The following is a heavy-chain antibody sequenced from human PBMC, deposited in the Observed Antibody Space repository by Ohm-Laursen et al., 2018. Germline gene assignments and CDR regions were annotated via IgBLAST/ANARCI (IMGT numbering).Heavy chain of an antibody. CDR3: AKYVVARDAFDI. V-gene: IGHV3-23*01. J-gene: IGHJ3*02. D-gene: IGHD2-15*01. CDR2: ISGSGGST. CDR1: GFTFSSYA. Sequence: SLRLSCAASGFTFSSYAMSWVRQAPGKGLEWVSAISGSGGSTYYADSVKGWFTISRDNSKNTLYLQMNSLRAEDTAVYYCAKYVVARDAFDIWGQGTMVTVSS.